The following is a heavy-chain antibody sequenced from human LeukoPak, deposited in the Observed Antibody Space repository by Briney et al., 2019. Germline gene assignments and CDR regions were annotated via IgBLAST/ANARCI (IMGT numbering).Heavy chain of an antibody. CDR1: GGSISGYH. J-gene: IGHJ4*02. Sequence: PSGTLSLTCSVSGGSISGYHWHWIRQPPGKGLEWIGYIYDSGSTNYNPSLKSRVTMSVDTSKNQFSLELKSATAADTAVYYCARESPRDGYPHYWGRGTLVTVSS. CDR2: IYDSGST. D-gene: IGHD5-24*01. CDR3: ARESPRDGYPHY. V-gene: IGHV4-59*01.